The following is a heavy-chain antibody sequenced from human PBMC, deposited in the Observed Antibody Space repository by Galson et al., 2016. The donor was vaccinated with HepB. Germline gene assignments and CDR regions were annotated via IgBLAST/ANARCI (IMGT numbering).Heavy chain of an antibody. V-gene: IGHV1-18*01. D-gene: IGHD2-15*01. Sequence: SVKVSCKASGYTFTSYGISWVRQAPGQGLEWLGWISVYNGNTDYAQKLQGRVTMTADTSTNTAYMELRSLRSDDTAVYYCARDSDCSGGNCYFDSWGQGTLVTVSS. CDR1: GYTFTSYG. J-gene: IGHJ4*03. CDR2: ISVYNGNT. CDR3: ARDSDCSGGNCYFDS.